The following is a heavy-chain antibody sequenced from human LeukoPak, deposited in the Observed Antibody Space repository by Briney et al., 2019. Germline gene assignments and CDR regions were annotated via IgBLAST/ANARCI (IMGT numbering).Heavy chain of an antibody. V-gene: IGHV3-23*01. D-gene: IGHD3-10*01. Sequence: GGSLRLSCAASGFTFSSYAMSWVRQAPGKGLEWVSAISGSGGSTYYADSVKGRFTIPRDNSKNTLYLQMNSLRAEDTAVYYCAKGPIYYGSGSYYFPAEYFQHWGQGTLVTVSS. CDR3: AKGPIYYGSGSYYFPAEYFQH. CDR2: ISGSGGST. CDR1: GFTFSSYA. J-gene: IGHJ1*01.